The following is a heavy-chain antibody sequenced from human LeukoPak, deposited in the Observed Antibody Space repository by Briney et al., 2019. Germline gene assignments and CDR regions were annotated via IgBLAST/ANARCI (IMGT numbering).Heavy chain of an antibody. CDR2: IHSSGST. J-gene: IGHJ4*02. D-gene: IGHD1-26*01. Sequence: AETGSLTCTVSGGSISSYYWSWIREPAGKGLEWIGHIHSSGSTNYNPPFKSRVTMSLDTSKNKFSLRLNSVSAADTAVYYCARARRYNGNTDVDDYWGQGTLVTVSS. CDR1: GGSISSYY. V-gene: IGHV4-4*07. CDR3: ARARRYNGNTDVDDY.